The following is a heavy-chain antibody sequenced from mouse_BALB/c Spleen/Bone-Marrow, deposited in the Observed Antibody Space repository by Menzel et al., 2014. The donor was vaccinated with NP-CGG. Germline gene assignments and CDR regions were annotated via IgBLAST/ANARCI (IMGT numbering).Heavy chain of an antibody. CDR1: GISITTGNYR. Sequence: QLQQSGPGLVKPSQTVSLTCTVTGISITTGNYRWSWIRQFPGNKLDWIGYIYYSGTITYNPSLTSRTTITRDTSKNQFFLEMSSLTAEDTATYYCAREGGGLGHFDYWGQGTTLTVSS. V-gene: IGHV3-5*02. CDR2: IYYSGTI. CDR3: AREGGGLGHFDY. D-gene: IGHD4-1*01. J-gene: IGHJ2*01.